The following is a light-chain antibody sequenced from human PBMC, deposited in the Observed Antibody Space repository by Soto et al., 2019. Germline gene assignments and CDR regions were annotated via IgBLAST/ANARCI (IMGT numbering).Light chain of an antibody. CDR3: NSYTTLSNRV. CDR1: STDIGAYNY. Sequence: QSALTQPASVSGSPGQSITISCTGTSTDIGAYNYVSWYQQHPGKAPKLLIYEVTNRPSGGPNRFSGSKSGNTASLTISGLQAEDEANYYCNSYTTLSNRVFGTGTKVTVL. V-gene: IGLV2-14*01. CDR2: EVT. J-gene: IGLJ1*01.